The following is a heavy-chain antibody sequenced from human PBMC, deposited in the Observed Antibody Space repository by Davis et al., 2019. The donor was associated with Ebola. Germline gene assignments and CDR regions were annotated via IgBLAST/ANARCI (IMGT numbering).Heavy chain of an antibody. Sequence: PGGSLRLSCAASGFTFSSYAMSWVRQAPGKGLEWVSAISGSGGSTYYADSVKGRFTISRDNSKNTLYLQMNSLRAEDTAVYYCAKDPPGSRGFLEWSYFDYWGQGTLVTVSS. V-gene: IGHV3-23*01. CDR1: GFTFSSYA. CDR3: AKDPPGSRGFLEWSYFDY. D-gene: IGHD3-3*01. CDR2: ISGSGGST. J-gene: IGHJ4*02.